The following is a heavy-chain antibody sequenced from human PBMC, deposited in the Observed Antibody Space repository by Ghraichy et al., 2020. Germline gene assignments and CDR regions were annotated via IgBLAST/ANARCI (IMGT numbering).Heavy chain of an antibody. Sequence: SVKVSCKASGGTFSSYAISWVRQAPGQGLEWMGGIIPIFGTANYAQKFQGRVTITADESTSTAYMELSSLRSEDPAVYYCARFPPLYGSGKISPGNWFDPWGQGTLVTVSS. V-gene: IGHV1-69*13. D-gene: IGHD3-10*01. CDR2: IIPIFGTA. J-gene: IGHJ5*02. CDR3: ARFPPLYGSGKISPGNWFDP. CDR1: GGTFSSYA.